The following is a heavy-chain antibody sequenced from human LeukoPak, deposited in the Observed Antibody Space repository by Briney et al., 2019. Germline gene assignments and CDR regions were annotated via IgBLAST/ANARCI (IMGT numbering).Heavy chain of an antibody. CDR3: AKTQRPDTAMVTLDY. Sequence: ASVKVSCTASGYTFTSYYMHWVRQTPGQGLGWMGIINPSGGSTSYAQKFQGRVTMTRDTSTSTVYMELSSLRSEDTAVYYCAKTQRPDTAMVTLDYWGQGTLVTVSS. D-gene: IGHD5-18*01. V-gene: IGHV1-46*01. J-gene: IGHJ4*02. CDR2: INPSGGST. CDR1: GYTFTSYY.